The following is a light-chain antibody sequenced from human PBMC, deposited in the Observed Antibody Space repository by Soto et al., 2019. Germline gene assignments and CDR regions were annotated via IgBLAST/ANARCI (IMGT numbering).Light chain of an antibody. J-gene: IGKJ2*01. CDR3: QQSYRTPRYT. CDR1: QSISSY. CDR2: AAS. Sequence: DIQMTQSPSSLSACVGDRVTITCRASQSISSYLNWYQQKPGKAPKLLIYAASSLQSGVPSRFSGSGSGTDFTLTISSLQPEDFATYYCQQSYRTPRYTFGQGTKLEIK. V-gene: IGKV1-39*01.